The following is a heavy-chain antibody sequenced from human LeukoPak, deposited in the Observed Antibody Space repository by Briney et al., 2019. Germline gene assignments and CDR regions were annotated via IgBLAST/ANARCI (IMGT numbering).Heavy chain of an antibody. V-gene: IGHV3-48*02. CDR2: ISSSSSTI. CDR1: GFTFSSYR. D-gene: IGHD2-15*01. J-gene: IGHJ3*02. Sequence: GGSLRLSCAASGFTFSSYRMNWVRQAPGKGLEWVSYISSSSSTIYYADSVKGRFTISRDNAKNSLYLQMNSLRDEDTAVYYCARDLFRSGPDAFDIWGQGTMVTVSS. CDR3: ARDLFRSGPDAFDI.